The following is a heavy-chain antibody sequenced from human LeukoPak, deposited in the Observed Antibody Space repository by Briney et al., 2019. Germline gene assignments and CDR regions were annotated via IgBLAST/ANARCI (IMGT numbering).Heavy chain of an antibody. Sequence: GESLKISCKGSGYTFYSYWIGWVRHMPGKGLEWMGIIYPDDSDTRYSPSFQGQVTISADKSISTAYLQWSSLKASDTAMYYCARITIFGVAPFDYWGQGTQVTVSS. CDR2: IYPDDSDT. J-gene: IGHJ4*02. CDR1: GYTFYSYW. CDR3: ARITIFGVAPFDY. D-gene: IGHD3-3*01. V-gene: IGHV5-51*01.